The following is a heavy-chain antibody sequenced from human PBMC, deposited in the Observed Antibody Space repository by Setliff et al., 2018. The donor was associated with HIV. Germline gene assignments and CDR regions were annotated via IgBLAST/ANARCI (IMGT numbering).Heavy chain of an antibody. D-gene: IGHD6-13*01. Sequence: NPSETLSLTCTVSGGSISSHYWSWFRQPPGKGLEWIGEITPSGDTNYIPSLKSRVTISVDTSKNQFSLKLSSVTAADTAVYYCARGLYSSSWYGSYWFDPWGQGTLVTVSS. CDR2: ITPSGDT. V-gene: IGHV4-34*01. CDR1: GGSISSHY. J-gene: IGHJ5*02. CDR3: ARGLYSSSWYGSYWFDP.